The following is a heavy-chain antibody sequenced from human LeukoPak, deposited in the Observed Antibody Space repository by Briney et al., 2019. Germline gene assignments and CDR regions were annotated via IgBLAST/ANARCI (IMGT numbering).Heavy chain of an antibody. D-gene: IGHD3-10*01. CDR1: GYTLTELS. V-gene: IGHV1-24*01. Sequence: ASVKVSCKVSGYTLTELSMHWGRQAPGKGLEWMGGFDPEDGETIYAQKFQGRVTMTRDTSTSTVYMELSSLRSEDTAVYYCARESFGSGSYYVRYFDYWGQGTLVTVSS. J-gene: IGHJ4*02. CDR3: ARESFGSGSYYVRYFDY. CDR2: FDPEDGET.